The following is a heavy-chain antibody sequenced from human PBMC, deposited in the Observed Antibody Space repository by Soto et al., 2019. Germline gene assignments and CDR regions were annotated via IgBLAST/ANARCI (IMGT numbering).Heavy chain of an antibody. D-gene: IGHD5-18*01. V-gene: IGHV3-23*01. CDR1: GFTFSSYA. CDR3: ARTPRQIQLWLPTAWRAFDY. J-gene: IGHJ4*02. CDR2: ISGSGGST. Sequence: EVQLLESGGGLVQPGGSLRLSCAASGFTFSSYAMSWVRQAPGKGLEWVSAISGSGGSTYYADSVKGRFTISRDNSKNTLYLQMNSLRAEDTAVYYCARTPRQIQLWLPTAWRAFDYWGQGTLVTVSS.